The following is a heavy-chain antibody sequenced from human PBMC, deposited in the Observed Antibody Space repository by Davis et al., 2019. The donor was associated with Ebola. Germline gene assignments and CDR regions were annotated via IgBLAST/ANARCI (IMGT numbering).Heavy chain of an antibody. CDR1: GGTFSSYA. J-gene: IGHJ6*04. CDR2: VNPYSGGT. D-gene: IGHD2-21*02. Sequence: AASVKVSCKASGGTFSSYAISWVRQAPGQGLEWMGRVNPYSGGTNYAQKFQARVTMTRDTSISTAYMELSRLRSDDTAVYYCARVRYCGGDCSKYYYYGMDVWGKGTTVTVSS. V-gene: IGHV1-2*06. CDR3: ARVRYCGGDCSKYYYYGMDV.